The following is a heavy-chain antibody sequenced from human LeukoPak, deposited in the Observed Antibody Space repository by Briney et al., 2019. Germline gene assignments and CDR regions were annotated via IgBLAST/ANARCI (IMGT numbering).Heavy chain of an antibody. CDR3: ARGGGSSSWYSPEDYYYGMDV. CDR2: IYYSGST. Sequence: SETLSLACTVSGGSVRSYYWSWIRQPPGKGLEWIGYIYYSGSTNYNPSLKSRVTISVDTSKNQFSLKLSSVTAADTAVYYCARGGGSSSWYSPEDYYYGMDVWGQGTTVTVSS. CDR1: GGSVRSYY. J-gene: IGHJ6*02. D-gene: IGHD6-13*01. V-gene: IGHV4-59*08.